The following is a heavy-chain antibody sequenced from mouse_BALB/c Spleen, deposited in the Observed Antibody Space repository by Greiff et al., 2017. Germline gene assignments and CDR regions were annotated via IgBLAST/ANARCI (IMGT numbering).Heavy chain of an antibody. CDR2: IDPANGNT. CDR1: GFNIKDTY. Sequence: EVQLKESGAELVKPGASVKLSCTASGFNIKDTYMHWVKQRPEQGLEWIGRIDPANGNTKYDPKFQGKATITADTSSNTAYLQLSSLTSEDTAVYYCARGYGYRVGYFDYWGQGTTLTVSS. V-gene: IGHV14-3*02. J-gene: IGHJ2*01. D-gene: IGHD2-2*01. CDR3: ARGYGYRVGYFDY.